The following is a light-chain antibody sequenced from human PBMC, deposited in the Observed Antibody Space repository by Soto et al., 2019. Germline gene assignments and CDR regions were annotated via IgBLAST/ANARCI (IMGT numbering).Light chain of an antibody. J-gene: IGLJ2*01. Sequence: QSALTQPASVSGSPGQWVTISCTGTNSDVGAYNFVSWYQQHPGTAPKLIIFNVSDRPSGSSDRFSGSKSGNTASLAISGLQAEDEGYYYCSSYTRTNTLVIFGGGTKLTVL. CDR3: SSYTRTNTLVI. CDR1: NSDVGAYNF. V-gene: IGLV2-14*03. CDR2: NVS.